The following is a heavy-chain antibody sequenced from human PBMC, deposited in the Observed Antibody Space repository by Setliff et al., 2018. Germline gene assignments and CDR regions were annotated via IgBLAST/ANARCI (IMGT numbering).Heavy chain of an antibody. D-gene: IGHD3-22*01. CDR2: IRPHNGNT. Sequence: VASVKVSCKASGYTFTNYGITWVRQAPGQGLEWMGWIRPHNGNTAYAQKFQDRVILTTDTSTTTVYMELRSLRSDDTAVYYCARGIYYFDIMGDPWGQGTLVTV. V-gene: IGHV1-18*01. CDR3: ARGIYYFDIMGDP. CDR1: GYTFTNYG. J-gene: IGHJ5*02.